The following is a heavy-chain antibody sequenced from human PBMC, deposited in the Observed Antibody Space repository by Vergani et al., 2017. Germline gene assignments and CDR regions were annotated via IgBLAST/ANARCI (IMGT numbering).Heavy chain of an antibody. J-gene: IGHJ4*02. V-gene: IGHV1-69*13. CDR2: IIPIFGTA. CDR3: ARERRQHVAGTYYFDY. Sequence: QVQLVQSGAEVKKPGASVKVSCKASGGTFSSYAISWVRQAPGQGLEWMGGIIPIFGTANYAQKFQGRVTITADESTSTAYMELSSLRSEDTAVYYCARERRQHVAGTYYFDYWGQGTLVTVSS. D-gene: IGHD6-19*01. CDR1: GGTFSSYA.